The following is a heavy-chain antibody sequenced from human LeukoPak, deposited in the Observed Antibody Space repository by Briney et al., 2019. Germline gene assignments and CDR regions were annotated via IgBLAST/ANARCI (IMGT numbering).Heavy chain of an antibody. CDR3: ARANYRGWFDP. J-gene: IGHJ5*02. V-gene: IGHV4-31*03. CDR2: IYYSGST. Sequence: SETLSLTCTVSGGSISSGGYYWSWIRQHPGKGLEWIGYIYYSGSTYYNPSLKSRATISVDTSKNQFSLKLSSVTAADTAVYYCARANYRGWFDPWGQGTLVTVSS. D-gene: IGHD1-7*01. CDR1: GGSISSGGYY.